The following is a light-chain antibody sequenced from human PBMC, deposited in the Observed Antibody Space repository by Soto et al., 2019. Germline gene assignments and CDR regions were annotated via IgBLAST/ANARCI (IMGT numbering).Light chain of an antibody. CDR3: SSYTSSSIDYV. J-gene: IGLJ1*01. Sequence: QSALTQPASVSGSPGQSITISCTGTSSDVGGYNYVSWYQQHPGKAPKLMIYEVSNRPSEVSNRFSGSKSDNTASLTISGLQAEDEAYYYCSSYTSSSIDYVFGTGTKLTVL. V-gene: IGLV2-14*01. CDR2: EVS. CDR1: SSDVGGYNY.